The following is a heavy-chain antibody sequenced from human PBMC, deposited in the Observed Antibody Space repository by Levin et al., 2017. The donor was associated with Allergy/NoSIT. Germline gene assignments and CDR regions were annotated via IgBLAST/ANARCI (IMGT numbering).Heavy chain of an antibody. J-gene: IGHJ4*02. CDR3: AKNLQTTLITPDFGQ. CDR2: ISYNAKNE. D-gene: IGHD4-23*01. CDR1: GFTFSSYG. V-gene: IGHV3-30*18. Sequence: GGSLRLSCAASGFTFSSYGMHWVRQAPGKGLEWVSVISYNAKNEYYGDSVKGRFTTSRDNSKNTLYLQMNSLRAEDTAVYYCAKNLQTTLITPDFGQWGQGTLVTVSS.